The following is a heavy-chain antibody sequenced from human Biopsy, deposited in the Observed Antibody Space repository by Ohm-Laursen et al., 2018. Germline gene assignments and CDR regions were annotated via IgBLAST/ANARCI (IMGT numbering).Heavy chain of an antibody. CDR2: VHYSGSP. CDR1: GGSMTGSSYY. Sequence: SDTLSLTCTVSGGSMTGSSYYWGWIRQPPGKGLEWIGAVHYSGSPYYNPSLQSRVTLSVDPSKNLFSLRLSSVTAADTAVYYCTRRGMTTLTTRAFDIWGQGTMVTVSS. V-gene: IGHV4-39*01. J-gene: IGHJ3*02. CDR3: TRRGMTTLTTRAFDI. D-gene: IGHD4-11*01.